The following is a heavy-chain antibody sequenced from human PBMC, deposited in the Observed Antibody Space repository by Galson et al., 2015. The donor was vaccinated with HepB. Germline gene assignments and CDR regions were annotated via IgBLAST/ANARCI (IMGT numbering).Heavy chain of an antibody. Sequence: SLRLSCAASGFTFSRYWMSWVRQAPGKGLEWVANIKQDGSEKYFVDSVKGRFTISRDNAKNSLYLQMNSLRAEDTAVYYCARDLYDFWSAISPDLLSGMDVWGQGTTVTVSS. V-gene: IGHV3-7*03. J-gene: IGHJ6*02. CDR1: GFTFSRYW. CDR2: IKQDGSEK. CDR3: ARDLYDFWSAISPDLLSGMDV. D-gene: IGHD3-3*01.